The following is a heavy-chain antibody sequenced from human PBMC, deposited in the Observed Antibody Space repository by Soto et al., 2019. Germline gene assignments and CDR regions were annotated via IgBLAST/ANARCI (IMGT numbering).Heavy chain of an antibody. CDR1: GFTFSSHW. CDR3: VRSSGWTGDY. V-gene: IGHV3-7*04. CDR2: IKQDGSEI. Sequence: PVGSLRLSCVASGFTFSSHWMNWVRQVPGKGLEWVANIKQDGSEINYVDSVKGRFTISRDNAKNSLYLQMNSLRVEDTAVYHCVRSSGWTGDYWGQGILVTVSS. D-gene: IGHD3-10*01. J-gene: IGHJ4*02.